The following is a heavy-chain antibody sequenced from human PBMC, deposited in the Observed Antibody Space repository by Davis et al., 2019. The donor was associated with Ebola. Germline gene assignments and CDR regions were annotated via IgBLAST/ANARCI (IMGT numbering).Heavy chain of an antibody. CDR2: IWYDGSNK. CDR1: GFTFSSYG. V-gene: IGHV3-33*01. D-gene: IGHD1-26*01. J-gene: IGHJ3*02. CDR3: ARGGSGSYSKLDAFDI. Sequence: PGGSLRLSCAASGFTFSSYGMHWVRQAPGKGLEWVAVIWYDGSNKYYADSVKGRFTISRDNSKNTLYLQMNSLRAEDTAVYYCARGGSGSYSKLDAFDIWGQGTMVTVSS.